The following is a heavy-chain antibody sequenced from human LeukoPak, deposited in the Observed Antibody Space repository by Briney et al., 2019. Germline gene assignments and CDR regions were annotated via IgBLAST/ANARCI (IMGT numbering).Heavy chain of an antibody. Sequence: SETLSLTCTVSGGSISSSSYYCGWIRQPPGKGLEWIGSIYYSGSTYYNPSLKSRVTISVDTSKNQFSLKLSSVTAADTAVYYCARLRVAGRIFDYWGQGTLVTVSS. D-gene: IGHD6-19*01. V-gene: IGHV4-39*01. CDR1: GGSISSSSYY. CDR2: IYYSGST. J-gene: IGHJ4*02. CDR3: ARLRVAGRIFDY.